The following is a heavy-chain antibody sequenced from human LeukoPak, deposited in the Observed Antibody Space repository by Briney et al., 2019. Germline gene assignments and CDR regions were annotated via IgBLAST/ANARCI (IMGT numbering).Heavy chain of an antibody. J-gene: IGHJ4*02. V-gene: IGHV4-39*01. CDR2: IYYSGST. Sequence: SETLSLTCTVSGGSISSSSYYWGWIRQPPGKGLEWIGSIYYSGSTYYNPSLKSRVTISVDTSKNQFSLKLSSVTAADTAMYYCARHRGYSYGYVSLWGQGTLVTVSS. CDR1: GGSISSSSYY. CDR3: ARHRGYSYGYVSL. D-gene: IGHD5-18*01.